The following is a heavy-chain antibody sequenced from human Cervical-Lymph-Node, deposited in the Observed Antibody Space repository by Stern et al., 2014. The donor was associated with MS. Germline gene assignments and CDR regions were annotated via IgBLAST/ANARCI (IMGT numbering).Heavy chain of an antibody. CDR3: ARDRDYDSSGYDRVDAFDI. V-gene: IGHV1-69*01. Sequence: QVQLMQSGAEVKKPGSSVKVSCKASGGTFSSYAISWVRQAPGQGLEWMGGIIPIFGTANYAQKFQGRVTITADESTSTAYMELSSLRSEDTAVYYCARDRDYDSSGYDRVDAFDIWGQGTMVTVSS. J-gene: IGHJ3*02. CDR2: IIPIFGTA. CDR1: GGTFSSYA. D-gene: IGHD3-22*01.